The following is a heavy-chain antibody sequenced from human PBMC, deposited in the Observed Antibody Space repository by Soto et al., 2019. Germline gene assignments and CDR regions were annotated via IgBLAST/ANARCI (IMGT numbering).Heavy chain of an antibody. D-gene: IGHD6-19*01. CDR3: ARAGIAVDYDAFDI. J-gene: IGHJ3*02. CDR2: MNPNSGNT. Sequence: ASVKVSCKASGYTFTSYDINWVRQATGQGLEWMGWMNPNSGNTGYAQKFQGRVTMTRNTSISTAYMELSSLRSEDTAVYYCARAGIAVDYDAFDIWGQGTMVTVSS. CDR1: GYTFTSYD. V-gene: IGHV1-8*01.